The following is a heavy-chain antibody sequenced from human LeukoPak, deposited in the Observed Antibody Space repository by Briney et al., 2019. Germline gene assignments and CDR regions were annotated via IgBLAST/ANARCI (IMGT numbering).Heavy chain of an antibody. Sequence: SETLSLTCTVSGGSISSGGYYWSWIRQLPGKGLEWIGYIYHSGNTVYKPSLRSRVTMSVDTSKNQFSLKLTSVTAADTGVYYCVRVGDCTSAACHDTRFDPWDQGTLVTVSS. CDR2: IYHSGNT. CDR1: GGSISSGGYY. V-gene: IGHV4-31*03. J-gene: IGHJ5*02. D-gene: IGHD2-2*01. CDR3: VRVGDCTSAACHDTRFDP.